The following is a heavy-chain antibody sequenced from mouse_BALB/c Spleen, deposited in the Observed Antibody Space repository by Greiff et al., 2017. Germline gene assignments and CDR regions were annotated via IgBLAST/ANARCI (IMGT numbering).Heavy chain of an antibody. D-gene: IGHD1-2*01. CDR1: GFSLTGYG. V-gene: IGHV2-6-7*01. J-gene: IGHJ4*01. Sequence: VLLVESGPGLVAPAQTLSISCTVSGFSLTGYGVNWVRQPPGKGLEWLGMIWGDGSTDYNSALKSRLSISTDNSKSQVFLKMNSLQTDDTARYYCAREVITTAYYAMDYWGQGTSVTVAS. CDR3: AREVITTAYYAMDY. CDR2: IWGDGST.